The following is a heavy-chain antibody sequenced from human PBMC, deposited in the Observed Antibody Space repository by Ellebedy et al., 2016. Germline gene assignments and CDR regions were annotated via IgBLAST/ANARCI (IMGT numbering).Heavy chain of an antibody. V-gene: IGHV1-18*04. CDR2: VNTFSGNT. J-gene: IGHJ4*02. CDR1: GYTFTTFS. D-gene: IGHD3-10*01. CDR3: AKTSGWGYGEN. Sequence: ASVKVSXKASGYTFTTFSITWVRQVPGQGLEWMGFVNTFSGNTKFAQKFQGRVSMTTDSSTHTAYMDLRILRSDDTAMYYCAKTSGWGYGENWGQGTLVTVSS.